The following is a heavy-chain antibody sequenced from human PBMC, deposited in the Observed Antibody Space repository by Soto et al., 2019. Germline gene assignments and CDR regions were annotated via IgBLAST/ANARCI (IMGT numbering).Heavy chain of an antibody. CDR1: VYSIISGCYS. CDR3: ERVRRKVVES. CDR2: IYHSGST. V-gene: IGHV4-30-2*01. D-gene: IGHD3-22*01. J-gene: IGHJ4*02. Sequence: SWTXSLTCSFSVYSIISGCYSWSWIRQPPGKGLEWIGHIYHSGSTHYNPSLKSRVTISVDRSKNHFSLRLSSVTAADTAFYYCERVRRKVVESWGKGTLVTVS.